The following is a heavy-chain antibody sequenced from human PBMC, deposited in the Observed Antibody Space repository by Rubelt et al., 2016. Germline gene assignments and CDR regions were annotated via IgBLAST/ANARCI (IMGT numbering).Heavy chain of an antibody. CDR3: AKDRRDGENFED. D-gene: IGHD5-24*01. J-gene: IGHJ4*02. V-gene: IGHV3-30*02. CDR1: GFTFSSYS. CDR2: ILWDASDT. Sequence: VESGGGLVQPGGSLRLSCAASGFTFSSYSMTWVRQAPGKGLEWVAFILWDASDTYYGDSVKGRFTISRDNSRDTVFLQMNSRRDEDTVVYYCAKDRRDGENFEDWGQRTL.